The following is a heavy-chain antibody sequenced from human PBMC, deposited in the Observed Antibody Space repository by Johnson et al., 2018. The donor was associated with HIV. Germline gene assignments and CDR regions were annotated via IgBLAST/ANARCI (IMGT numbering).Heavy chain of an antibody. J-gene: IGHJ3*02. CDR2: ISYDGSNK. V-gene: IGHV3-30*03. CDR3: ARDLPYCSGDFCQTDACDI. CDR1: GFTFSSYG. Sequence: QVQLVESGGGVVQPGRSLRLSCAASGFTFSSYGMHWVRQAPGKGLVWVAVISYDGSNKYYADSVKGRFTISRDNSKNSLYLQMNNLRAEDTAVYFCARDLPYCSGDFCQTDACDIWGQGTTVTVSS. D-gene: IGHD2-21*01.